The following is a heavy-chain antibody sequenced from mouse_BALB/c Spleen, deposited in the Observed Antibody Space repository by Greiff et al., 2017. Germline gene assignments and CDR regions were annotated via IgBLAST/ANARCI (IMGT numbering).Heavy chain of an antibody. CDR1: GFNIKDTY. D-gene: IGHD1-1*01. CDR3: AITTVGGYYAMDY. Sequence: EVQLVESGAELVKPGASVKLSCTASGFNIKDTYMHWVKQRPEQGLEWIGRIDPANGNTKYDPKFQGKATITADTSSNTAYLQLSSLTSEDTAVYYCAITTVGGYYAMDYWGQGTSVTVSS. CDR2: IDPANGNT. V-gene: IGHV14-3*02. J-gene: IGHJ4*01.